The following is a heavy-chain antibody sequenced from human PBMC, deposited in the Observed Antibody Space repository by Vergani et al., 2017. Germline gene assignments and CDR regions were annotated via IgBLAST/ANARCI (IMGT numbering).Heavy chain of an antibody. CDR1: GGSISSSSHF. V-gene: IGHV4-39*02. Sequence: QLQLHKSGPGLVKPSETLSLTCTLSGGSISSSSHFWGWLRQTPGKGLEWIGSIYYSGSTYYNPSLKSRVSISVDTSKNQFSLKLSSVTAADSAVYYCAREEVGATTHAFDVWGQGTMVTVSS. CDR3: AREEVGATTHAFDV. CDR2: IYYSGST. D-gene: IGHD1-26*01. J-gene: IGHJ3*01.